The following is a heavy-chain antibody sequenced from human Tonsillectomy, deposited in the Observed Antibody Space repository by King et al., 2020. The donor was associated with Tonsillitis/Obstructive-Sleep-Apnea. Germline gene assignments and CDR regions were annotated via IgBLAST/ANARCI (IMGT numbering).Heavy chain of an antibody. D-gene: IGHD7-27*01. V-gene: IGHV3-73*01. CDR3: TKLTGDSNYYYMDV. J-gene: IGHJ6*03. CDR1: GFIFSGSA. CDR2: IRSIANNYAT. Sequence: VQLVESGGGLVQPGESLKLSCAASGFIFSGSAMHWVRQASGKGLEWVGRIRSIANNYATAYAASVKGRFTISRDDSKNTAYLQMNSLKTDDTAVYYCTKLTGDSNYYYMDVWGKGTTVTVSS.